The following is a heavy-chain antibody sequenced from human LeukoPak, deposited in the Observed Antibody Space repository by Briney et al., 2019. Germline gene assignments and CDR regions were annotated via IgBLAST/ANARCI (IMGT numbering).Heavy chain of an antibody. V-gene: IGHV3-11*04. CDR2: ISSSGSTI. CDR1: GFTFSDYY. D-gene: IGHD2-2*01. Sequence: GALRLSCAASGFTFSDYYMSWIRQAPGKRLEWVSYISSSGSTIYYADSVKGRFTISRDNAKNSLYLQMNSLRAEDTAVYYCARGYCSSTSCLLDYWGQGTLVTVSS. J-gene: IGHJ4*02. CDR3: ARGYCSSTSCLLDY.